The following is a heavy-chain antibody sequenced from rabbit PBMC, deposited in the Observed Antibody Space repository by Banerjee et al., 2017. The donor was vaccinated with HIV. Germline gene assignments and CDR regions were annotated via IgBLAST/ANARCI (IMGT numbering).Heavy chain of an antibody. D-gene: IGHD6-1*01. CDR3: ARDAGYANYGYELHL. V-gene: IGHV1S45*01. CDR2: IYGGTSGST. Sequence: QEQLKESGGGLVQPGGSLKLSCKGSGFDFSSYYYMCWVRQDPGKGLEWIACIYGGTSGSTYYASWAKGRFTVSKASSTTVTLQMTSLTAADTATYFCARDAGYANYGYELHLWGPGTLVTVS. CDR1: GFDFSSYYY. J-gene: IGHJ4*01.